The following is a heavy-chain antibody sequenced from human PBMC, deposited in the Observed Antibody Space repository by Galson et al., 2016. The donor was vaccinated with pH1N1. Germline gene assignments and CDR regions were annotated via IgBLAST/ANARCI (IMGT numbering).Heavy chain of an antibody. V-gene: IGHV3-33*01. CDR2: IWYDGSNQ. CDR3: VRESWRFGGDFDY. CDR1: GFTFSNHA. Sequence: SLRLSCAASGFTFSNHAMHWVRHVPGKGLEWVALIWYDGSNQYYTDSVKGRFTISRDNSNNTLYLQMKSLRVEDTAVYYCVRESWRFGGDFDYWGQGTLVAVSS. D-gene: IGHD2-15*01. J-gene: IGHJ4*02.